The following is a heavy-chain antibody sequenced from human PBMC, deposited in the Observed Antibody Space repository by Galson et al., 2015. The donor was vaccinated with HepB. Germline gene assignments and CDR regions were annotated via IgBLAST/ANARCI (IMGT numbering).Heavy chain of an antibody. V-gene: IGHV3-21*01. CDR3: ARAASVGELWLTEAEGGAFDI. CDR1: GFTFSSYS. J-gene: IGHJ3*02. D-gene: IGHD3-16*01. CDR2: ISSSSSYI. Sequence: SLRLSCAASGFTFSSYSMNWVRQAPGKGLEWVSSISSSSSYIYYADSVKGRFTISRDNAKNSLYLQMNSLRAEDTAVYYCARAASVGELWLTEAEGGAFDIWGQGTMFTVSS.